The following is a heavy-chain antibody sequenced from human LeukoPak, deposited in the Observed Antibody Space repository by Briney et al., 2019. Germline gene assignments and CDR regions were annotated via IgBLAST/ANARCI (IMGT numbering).Heavy chain of an antibody. CDR1: GNTFTNYD. CDR3: ARDTYYYGSGSRRLFQH. D-gene: IGHD3-10*01. J-gene: IGHJ1*01. V-gene: IGHV1-8*01. Sequence: ASVKVSCKASGNTFTNYDMNWVRQATGQGLEWMGWMNPNSGNTGYAQKFQGRVTMTRNTSISTAYMELSSLRSEDTAVYYCARDTYYYGSGSRRLFQHWGQGTLVTVSS. CDR2: MNPNSGNT.